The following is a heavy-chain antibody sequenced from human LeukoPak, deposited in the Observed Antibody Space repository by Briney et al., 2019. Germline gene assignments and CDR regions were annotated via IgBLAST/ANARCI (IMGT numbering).Heavy chain of an antibody. CDR3: AREMGIAELNWFDP. V-gene: IGHV3-53*01. D-gene: IGHD6-13*01. CDR2: IYSDGRT. J-gene: IGHJ5*02. Sequence: PGGSLRLSCAGSGFTVSSNYMTWVRQAPGKGLEWVSVIYSDGRTYYADSVKGRFTISRDNSKNTVYLQMNSLRAEDTALYYCAREMGIAELNWFDPWGQGTLVTVSS. CDR1: GFTVSSNY.